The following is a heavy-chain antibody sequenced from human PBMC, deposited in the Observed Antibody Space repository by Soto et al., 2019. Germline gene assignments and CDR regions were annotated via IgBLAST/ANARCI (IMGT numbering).Heavy chain of an antibody. D-gene: IGHD3-22*01. V-gene: IGHV3-30*18. CDR1: GVTFSSYG. Sequence: GGSLRLSCAASGVTFSSYGMHWVRRAPGKGMEWVAVRSYDGSNKYYADSVKGRFTISRDNSKNTLYLQMNSLRAEDTAVYYCAKSRTGYYDSSRSLGYWGQGTLVTVSS. CDR3: AKSRTGYYDSSRSLGY. J-gene: IGHJ4*02. CDR2: RSYDGSNK.